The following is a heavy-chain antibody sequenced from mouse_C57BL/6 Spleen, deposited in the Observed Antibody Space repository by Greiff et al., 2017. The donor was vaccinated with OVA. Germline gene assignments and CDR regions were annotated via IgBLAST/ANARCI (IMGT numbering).Heavy chain of an antibody. Sequence: QVQLQQSGAELARPGASVKLSCKASGYTFTSYGISWVKQRPGQGLEWIGEIYPRSGYTYYNEKFKGQATLTADKSSSTAYMELRSLTSEDSAVYFCASKGGGIREEPYYFDYWGKGTTLTVSS. CDR1: GYTFTSYG. D-gene: IGHD5-2*01. V-gene: IGHV1-81*01. CDR3: ASKGGGIREEPYYFDY. J-gene: IGHJ2*01. CDR2: IYPRSGYT.